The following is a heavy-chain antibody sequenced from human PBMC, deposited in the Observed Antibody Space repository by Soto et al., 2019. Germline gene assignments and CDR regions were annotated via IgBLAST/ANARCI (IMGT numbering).Heavy chain of an antibody. D-gene: IGHD3-9*01. CDR2: ISGSGGST. CDR3: AGNYDILTGPPHPFDY. V-gene: IGHV3-23*01. J-gene: IGHJ4*02. Sequence: GGSLRLSCAASGFTFSDYYMSWIRQAPGKGLEWVSAISGSGGSTYYADSAKGRFTISRDNSKNTLYLQMNSLRAEDTAVYYCAGNYDILTGPPHPFDYWGQGTLVTVSS. CDR1: GFTFSDYY.